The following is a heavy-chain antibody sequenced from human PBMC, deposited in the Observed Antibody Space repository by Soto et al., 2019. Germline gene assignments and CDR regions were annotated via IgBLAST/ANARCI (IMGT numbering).Heavy chain of an antibody. D-gene: IGHD5-18*01. J-gene: IGHJ4*02. CDR2: ISYDGSNK. CDR3: ARDGDTAMGEFDY. Sequence: GGSLRLSCAASGFTFSSYAMHWVRQAPGKGLEWVAVISYDGSNKYYADSVKGRFTISRDNSKNTLYLQMNSLRAEDTAVYYCARDGDTAMGEFDYWGQGTLVTVSS. CDR1: GFTFSSYA. V-gene: IGHV3-30-3*01.